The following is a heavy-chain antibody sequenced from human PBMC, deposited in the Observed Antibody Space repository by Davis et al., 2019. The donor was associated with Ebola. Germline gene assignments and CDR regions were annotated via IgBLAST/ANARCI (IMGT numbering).Heavy chain of an antibody. V-gene: IGHV1-24*01. J-gene: IGHJ4*02. CDR3: AIGGTTGGFDY. CDR1: GYTLAEIS. Sequence: ASVKVSCKVSGYTLAEISMHWVRQAPGAGLEWMGGFDPEYGEAIYAQKFQGRVTMTEDTSTDTAYMELSSLRSEDTAMYYCAIGGTTGGFDYWGQGALVTVSS. CDR2: FDPEYGEA. D-gene: IGHD1-14*01.